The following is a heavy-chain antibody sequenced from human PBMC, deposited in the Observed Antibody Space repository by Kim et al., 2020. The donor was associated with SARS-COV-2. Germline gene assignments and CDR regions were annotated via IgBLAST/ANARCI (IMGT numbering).Heavy chain of an antibody. CDR2: IIPIFGTA. V-gene: IGHV1-69*13. D-gene: IGHD6-6*01. Sequence: SVKVSCKASGGTFSSYAISWVRQAPGQGLEWMGGIIPIFGTANYAQKFQGRVTITADESTSTAYMELSSLRSEDTAVYYCAREQLSIAAHSLKPFNWFDPWGQGTLVTVSS. J-gene: IGHJ5*02. CDR1: GGTFSSYA. CDR3: AREQLSIAAHSLKPFNWFDP.